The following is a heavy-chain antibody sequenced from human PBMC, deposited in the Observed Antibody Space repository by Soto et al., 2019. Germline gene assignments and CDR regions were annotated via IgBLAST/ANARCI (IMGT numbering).Heavy chain of an antibody. CDR2: IKQDGSEK. CDR1: GFTFSSYW. CDR3: ARDTWFGEFMKDY. J-gene: IGHJ4*02. V-gene: IGHV3-7*01. Sequence: GGSLRLSCAASGFTFSSYWMSWVRQAPGKGLEWVANIKQDGSEKYYVASGKGRFTISRDNAKNSLYLQMNSLRAEDTAVYYCARDTWFGEFMKDYWGQGILVTVSS. D-gene: IGHD3-10*01.